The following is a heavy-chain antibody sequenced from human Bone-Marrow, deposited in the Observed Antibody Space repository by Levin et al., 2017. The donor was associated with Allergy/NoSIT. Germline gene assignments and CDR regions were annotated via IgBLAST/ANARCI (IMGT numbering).Heavy chain of an antibody. CDR3: ASWAMYHYDRSAFDYFYYAMDV. Sequence: ASVKVSCAASGILFSSYDMNWVRQDPGKGLEWVSSISAGGNYIYYADSVKGRFTISRDNAKNSLFLQMNSLRAEDTAVYYCASWAMYHYDRSAFDYFYYAMDVWGQGTTVTVSS. CDR2: ISAGGNYI. CDR1: GILFSSYD. J-gene: IGHJ6*02. V-gene: IGHV3-21*01. D-gene: IGHD3-22*01.